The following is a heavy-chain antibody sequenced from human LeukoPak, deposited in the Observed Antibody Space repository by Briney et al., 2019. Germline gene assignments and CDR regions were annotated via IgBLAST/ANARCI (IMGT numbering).Heavy chain of an antibody. V-gene: IGHV3-74*01. CDR2: INSDGSST. CDR1: GFTFSSYW. Sequence: HPGGSLRLSCAASGFTFSSYWMHWVRQAPGKGLVWVSRINSDGSSTSYADSVKGRFTISRGNAKNTLYLQMNSLRAEDTAVYYCARDQGVHCSGGSCTAFDIWGQGTMVTVSS. D-gene: IGHD2-15*01. CDR3: ARDQGVHCSGGSCTAFDI. J-gene: IGHJ3*02.